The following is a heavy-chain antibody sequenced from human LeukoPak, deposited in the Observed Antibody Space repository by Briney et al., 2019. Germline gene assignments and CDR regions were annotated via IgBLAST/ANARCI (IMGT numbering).Heavy chain of an antibody. J-gene: IGHJ3*02. D-gene: IGHD3-10*01. CDR3: VRDGEVIIKPAASFPQDAFDI. CDR2: INPSDGRT. CDR1: GYTFTSYY. Sequence: GASVKVSCKASGYTFTSYYMHWVRQAPGQGLEWMGIINPSDGRTNYAPKFQGRVTMTRDTATSTVYMELSSLRSEDTAVYYCVRDGEVIIKPAASFPQDAFDIWGQGTMVIVSS. V-gene: IGHV1-46*01.